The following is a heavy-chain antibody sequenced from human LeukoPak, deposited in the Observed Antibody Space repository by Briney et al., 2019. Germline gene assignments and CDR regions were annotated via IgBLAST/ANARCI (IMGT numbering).Heavy chain of an antibody. CDR1: GFTFDDYG. V-gene: IGHV3-20*04. CDR3: AKDVSSSWYHWFDP. CDR2: INWNGGST. D-gene: IGHD6-13*01. J-gene: IGHJ5*02. Sequence: GGSLRLSCAASGFTFDDYGMSWVRQAPGKGLEWVSGINWNGGSTGYADSVKGRFTISRDNAKNSLYLQMNSLRAEDTALYYCAKDVSSSWYHWFDPWGQGTLVTVSS.